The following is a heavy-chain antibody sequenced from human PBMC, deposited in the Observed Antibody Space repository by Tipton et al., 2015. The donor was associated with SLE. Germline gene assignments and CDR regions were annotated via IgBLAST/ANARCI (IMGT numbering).Heavy chain of an antibody. D-gene: IGHD4-11*01. CDR3: ARGLYSNFYYNYYMDV. CDR2: IFYTGST. Sequence: TLSLTCTVSDGSIRSTNYYWGWIRQPPGKGLEWIGSIFYTGSTYYNPSLKSRVSFSIDTSKHQFSLKLNSVTAADTAVYFCARGLYSNFYYNYYMDVWGKGTTVTVSS. CDR1: DGSIRSTNYY. J-gene: IGHJ6*03. V-gene: IGHV4-39*07.